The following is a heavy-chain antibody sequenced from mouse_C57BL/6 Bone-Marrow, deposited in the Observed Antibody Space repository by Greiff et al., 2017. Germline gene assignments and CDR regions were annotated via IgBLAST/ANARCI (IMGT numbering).Heavy chain of an antibody. D-gene: IGHD1-1*01. CDR2: IYPGSGST. Sequence: VQLQQPGAELVKPGASVKMSCKASGYTFTSYWITWVKQRPGQGLEWIGDIYPGSGSTNYNEKFKSKATLTVDTSSSTAYMQLSSLTSEDSAVYYCARLRLITTVVSYYFDYWGQGTTLTVSS. V-gene: IGHV1-55*01. J-gene: IGHJ2*01. CDR3: ARLRLITTVVSYYFDY. CDR1: GYTFTSYW.